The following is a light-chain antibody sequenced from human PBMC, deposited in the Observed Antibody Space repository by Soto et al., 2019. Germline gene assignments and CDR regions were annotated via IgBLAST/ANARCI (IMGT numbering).Light chain of an antibody. J-gene: IGKJ2*01. V-gene: IGKV1-27*01. CDR2: AAS. CDR1: QDISNY. CDR3: QKYNSAPNT. Sequence: DIQMTQSPSSLSASVGDRVTITCRAHQDISNYLAWYQQKPGKVPELLIYAASTFRTGVQSRSSSSGSGTVFTLAINNLQPEDDATYYCQKYNSAPNTFGRGTRLDIK.